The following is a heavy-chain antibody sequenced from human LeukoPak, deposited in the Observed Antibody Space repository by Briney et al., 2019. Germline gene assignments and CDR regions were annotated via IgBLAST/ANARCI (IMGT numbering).Heavy chain of an antibody. J-gene: IGHJ4*02. Sequence: PGGSLRLSCAASGFSFSEHYMAWIRQAPGKGLQWLGYISSRRYSTCYAESVKGRITISRDNAKNSVHLQMSSLTVDDTAVYYCARDDPSNDYGDFDYWGQGTLVTVSS. D-gene: IGHD4-17*01. CDR2: ISSRRYST. CDR1: GFSFSEHY. CDR3: ARDDPSNDYGDFDY. V-gene: IGHV3-11*01.